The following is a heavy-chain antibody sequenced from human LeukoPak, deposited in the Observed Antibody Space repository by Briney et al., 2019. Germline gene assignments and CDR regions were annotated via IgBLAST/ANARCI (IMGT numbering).Heavy chain of an antibody. CDR3: ARHTGGYNPFQY. J-gene: IGHJ1*01. CDR1: GGSISSCY. CDR2: IYTRGST. D-gene: IGHD5-24*01. V-gene: IGHV4-4*09. Sequence: SETLSLTCTVSGGSISSCYWSWIRRPPGKGLELIGYIYTRGSTTYNPPLKSRLTISVHTSKNQFSLRLTSVTAADTAVYYCARHTGGYNPFQYWRQGTLVTVSS.